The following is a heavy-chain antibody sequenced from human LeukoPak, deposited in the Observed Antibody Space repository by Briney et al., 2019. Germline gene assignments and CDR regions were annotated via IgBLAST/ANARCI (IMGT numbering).Heavy chain of an antibody. CDR1: GGSISSHY. J-gene: IGHJ5*02. V-gene: IGHV4-59*11. CDR2: IYYSGST. CDR3: ARVVPHWFDP. D-gene: IGHD2-2*01. Sequence: SETLSLTCTVSGGSISSHYWSWIRQPPGKGLEWIGYIYYSGSTNYNPPLKSRVTISVDTSKNQFSLKLSSVTAADTAVYYCARVVPHWFDPWGQGTLVTVSS.